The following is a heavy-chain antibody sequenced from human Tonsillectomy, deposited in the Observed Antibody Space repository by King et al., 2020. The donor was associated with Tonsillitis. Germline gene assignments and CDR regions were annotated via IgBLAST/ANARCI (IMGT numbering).Heavy chain of an antibody. CDR2: ISGGGGST. Sequence: EVQLVESGGGLVQPGGSLRLSCAASGFTFSSYAMNWVRQAPGRGLEWVSAISGGGGSTYYADSVKGRFTISRDNSKNTLYLQMNSLRAEDTAAYYCAKPVYKWELPTSAGQDYWGQGTLVTVSS. CDR1: GFTFSSYA. V-gene: IGHV3-23*04. CDR3: AKPVYKWELPTSAGQDY. D-gene: IGHD1-26*01. J-gene: IGHJ4*02.